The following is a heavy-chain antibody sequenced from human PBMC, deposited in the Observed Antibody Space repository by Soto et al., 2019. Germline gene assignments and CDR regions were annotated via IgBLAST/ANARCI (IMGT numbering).Heavy chain of an antibody. CDR2: INPNSGGT. Sequence: ASVKVSCKASGYTFTGYYMHWVRQAPGQGLEWMGWINPNSGGTNYAQKFQGWVTMTRDTSISTAYMELSRLRSDDTAVYYCARDGHYDILTGSISSNYYYYGMDVWGQGTTVTVSS. V-gene: IGHV1-2*04. J-gene: IGHJ6*02. CDR3: ARDGHYDILTGSISSNYYYYGMDV. CDR1: GYTFTGYY. D-gene: IGHD3-9*01.